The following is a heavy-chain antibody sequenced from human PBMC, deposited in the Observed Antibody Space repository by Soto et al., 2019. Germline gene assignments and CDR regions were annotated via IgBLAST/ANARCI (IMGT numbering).Heavy chain of an antibody. Sequence: QVQLVQSGAEVKKPGASVKVSCKASGYTFTSYGISWVRQAPGQGLEWMGWFSAYNGNTNYAQKLQGRVTMTTDTSTSTAYMELRSLRSDDTAVYYCARDRRYCSGGSCYGRGAFDIWGQGTMVTVSS. J-gene: IGHJ3*02. CDR1: GYTFTSYG. CDR2: FSAYNGNT. CDR3: ARDRRYCSGGSCYGRGAFDI. V-gene: IGHV1-18*01. D-gene: IGHD2-15*01.